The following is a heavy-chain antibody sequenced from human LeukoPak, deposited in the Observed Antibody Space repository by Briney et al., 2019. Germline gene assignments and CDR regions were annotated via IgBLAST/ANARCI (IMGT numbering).Heavy chain of an antibody. CDR2: ISHDGSNK. V-gene: IGHV3-30-3*01. J-gene: IGHJ6*02. Sequence: GRSLRLSCAASGFTFSSYPMHWVRQAPGKGLEWVAAISHDGSNKYYADSVKGRFTISRDNSKNTLYVQMNSLGPEDTAVYYCARDRGATYYYYAMDVWGQGTTVTVSS. CDR3: ARDRGATYYYYAMDV. CDR1: GFTFSSYP.